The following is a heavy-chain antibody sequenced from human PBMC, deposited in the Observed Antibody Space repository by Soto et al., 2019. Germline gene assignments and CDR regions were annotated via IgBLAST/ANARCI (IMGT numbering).Heavy chain of an antibody. J-gene: IGHJ4*02. CDR2: ISGSGGST. D-gene: IGHD3-10*01. V-gene: IGHV3-23*01. CDR1: GFTFSSYA. Sequence: EVQLLESGGGLVQPGGSLRLSCAASGFTFSSYAMSWVRQAPGKGLEWVSAISGSGGSTYYADSVKGRFTVSRDNSKNTLYLEMSSLGAEDTAVYYWAKDAGVVRSLGFDYWGEGTMVTVSS. CDR3: AKDAGVVRSLGFDY.